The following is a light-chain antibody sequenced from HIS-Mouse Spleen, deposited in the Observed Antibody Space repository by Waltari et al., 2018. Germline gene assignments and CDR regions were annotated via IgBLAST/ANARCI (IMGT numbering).Light chain of an antibody. V-gene: IGLV1-47*01. Sequence: QSVLTQPPSASGTPGQRVTISCSGSSSNIGSNYVYWYQQLPGTAPKLLIYRNNLRPSGVPDRFSGSKPGTSASLAISGLRSEDEADYYCAAWDDSLSGPGVFGGGTKLTVL. CDR2: RNN. J-gene: IGLJ2*01. CDR1: SSNIGSNY. CDR3: AAWDDSLSGPGV.